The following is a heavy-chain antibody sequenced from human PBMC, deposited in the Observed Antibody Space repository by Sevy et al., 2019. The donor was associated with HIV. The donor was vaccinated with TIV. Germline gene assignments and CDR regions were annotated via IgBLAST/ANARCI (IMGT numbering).Heavy chain of an antibody. CDR2: IIPIFGTA. J-gene: IGHJ6*02. Sequence: ASVKVSCKASGGTFSSYAISWVRQAPGQGLEWMGGIIPIFGTANYAQKFQGRVTITADESTSTAYMELSSLRSEDMAVYYCARGYSSSPRDYYGMDVWGQGTTVTVSS. CDR1: GGTFSSYA. CDR3: ARGYSSSPRDYYGMDV. D-gene: IGHD6-6*01. V-gene: IGHV1-69*13.